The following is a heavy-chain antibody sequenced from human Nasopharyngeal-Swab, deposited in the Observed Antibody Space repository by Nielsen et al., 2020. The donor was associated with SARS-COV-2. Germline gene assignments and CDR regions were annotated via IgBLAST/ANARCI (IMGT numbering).Heavy chain of an antibody. D-gene: IGHD3-3*01. Sequence: WIRQPPGKGLEWVSAISGSGGNTYYADSVKGRFTISRDNSKNTLYLQMNSLRAEDTAVYYCAKDETYYDFWSGYFRWFDPWGQGTLVTVSS. CDR2: ISGSGGNT. J-gene: IGHJ5*02. CDR3: AKDETYYDFWSGYFRWFDP. V-gene: IGHV3-23*01.